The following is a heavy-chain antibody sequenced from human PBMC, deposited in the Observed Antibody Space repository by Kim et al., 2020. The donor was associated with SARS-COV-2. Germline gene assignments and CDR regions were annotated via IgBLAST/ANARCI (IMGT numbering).Heavy chain of an antibody. V-gene: IGHV4-39*01. D-gene: IGHD4-17*01. CDR1: GGSISSSSYY. CDR2: IYYSGST. Sequence: SETLSLTCTVSGGSISSSSYYWGWIRQPPGKGLEWIGSIYYSGSTYYNPSLKSRVTISVDTSKNQFSLKLSSVTAADTAVYYCARHGYGAHDAFDIWGQGTMVTVSS. J-gene: IGHJ3*02. CDR3: ARHGYGAHDAFDI.